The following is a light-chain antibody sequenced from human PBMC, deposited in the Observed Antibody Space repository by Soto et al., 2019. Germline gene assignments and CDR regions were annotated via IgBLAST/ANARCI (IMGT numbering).Light chain of an antibody. Sequence: EIVLTQSPATLSLSPGERATLSCRASQSVSSYLAWYQQKPGQAPRLLIYDASNRATGIQARFSGSGSGTDFALTISSLEPEDFAVYYCQQRSNWQTFGQGTKVEIK. V-gene: IGKV3-11*01. CDR3: QQRSNWQT. CDR1: QSVSSY. CDR2: DAS. J-gene: IGKJ1*01.